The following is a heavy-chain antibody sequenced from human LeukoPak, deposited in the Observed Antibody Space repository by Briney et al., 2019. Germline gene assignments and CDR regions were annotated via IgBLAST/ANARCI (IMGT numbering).Heavy chain of an antibody. CDR1: GFTFRDYW. Sequence: GGSLRLSCAASGFTFRDYWMHWVRQAPGKGLEWVSRVDFDGSGTVYPDSVKGRFTISRDNGKNMLFLQMNSLRVDDTAVYFCARGPVGLSALDAWGQGILVTVSP. CDR3: ARGPVGLSALDA. CDR2: VDFDGSGT. V-gene: IGHV3-74*01. J-gene: IGHJ5*02. D-gene: IGHD2-15*01.